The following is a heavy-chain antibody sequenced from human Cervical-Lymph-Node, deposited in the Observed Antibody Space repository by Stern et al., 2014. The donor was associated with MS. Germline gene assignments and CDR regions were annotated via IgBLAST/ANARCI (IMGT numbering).Heavy chain of an antibody. V-gene: IGHV4-31*03. J-gene: IGHJ6*02. Sequence: QVQLQQSGPGLVKPSQTLSLTCTVSGGSISSDGYYWNWIRQHPGKGLEWIGYIYYSGATYYNPSLKSRVSISVDTSKNQFSLRLSSMTAADTAVYYCPREPPYYYGMDVWGQGTSVTVSS. CDR2: IYYSGAT. CDR1: GGSISSDGYY. CDR3: PREPPYYYGMDV.